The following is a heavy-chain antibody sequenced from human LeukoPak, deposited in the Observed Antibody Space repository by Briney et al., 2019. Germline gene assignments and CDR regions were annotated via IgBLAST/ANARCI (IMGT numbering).Heavy chain of an antibody. V-gene: IGHV4-4*02. D-gene: IGHD1-20*01. CDR2: IYHSGST. Sequence: PSGTLSLTCAVSGGSISSSNWWSWVRQPPGKGLEWIGEIYHSGSTNYNPSLKSRVTISVDTSKNQFSLKLSSVTAADTAVYYCARGRFRITGTTSPNWFDPWGQGTLVTVSS. J-gene: IGHJ5*02. CDR1: GGSISSSNW. CDR3: ARGRFRITGTTSPNWFDP.